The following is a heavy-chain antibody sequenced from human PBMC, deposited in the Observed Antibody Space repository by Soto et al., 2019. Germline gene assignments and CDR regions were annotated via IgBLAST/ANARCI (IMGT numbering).Heavy chain of an antibody. V-gene: IGHV1-46*01. CDR1: GYTFTNYY. CDR3: ARVRPAAISGVMDV. Sequence: QVQLVQSRAEVTNPGASVKVSSKASGYTFTNYYMHWVRQAPGQGLERMGLINPSCGRTKYVPKLQGRVTMTWDTSTRTAYMELSSLRSEDTAVYYCARVRPAAISGVMDVGGQGTTVTVSP. CDR2: INPSCGRT. J-gene: IGHJ6*01. D-gene: IGHD2-2*01.